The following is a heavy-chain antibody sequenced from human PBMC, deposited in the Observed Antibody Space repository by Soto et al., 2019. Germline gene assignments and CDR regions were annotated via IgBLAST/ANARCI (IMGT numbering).Heavy chain of an antibody. CDR3: ARGRMGRYDSSGYYTAVGAFDI. CDR1: GGSFSGYY. J-gene: IGHJ3*02. V-gene: IGHV4-34*01. D-gene: IGHD3-22*01. Sequence: SETLSLTCAVYGGSFSGYYWSWIRQPPGKGLEWIGEINHSGSTNYNPSLKSRVTISVDTSKNQFSLKLGSVTAADTAVYYCARGRMGRYDSSGYYTAVGAFDIWGQGTMVTVSS. CDR2: INHSGST.